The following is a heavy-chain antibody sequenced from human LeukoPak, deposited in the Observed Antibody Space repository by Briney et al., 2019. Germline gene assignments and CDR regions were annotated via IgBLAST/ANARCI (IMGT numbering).Heavy chain of an antibody. CDR3: ARIPYYYYGMDV. V-gene: IGHV3-48*03. CDR2: ISSSGSTI. Sequence: PGGSLRLSCAASGFTFSSYEMNWVRQAPGKGLEWVSYISSSGSTIYYADSAKGRFTISRDNAKNSLYLQMNSLRAEDTAVYYCARIPYYYYGMDVWGQGTTVTVSS. D-gene: IGHD2-2*02. J-gene: IGHJ6*02. CDR1: GFTFSSYE.